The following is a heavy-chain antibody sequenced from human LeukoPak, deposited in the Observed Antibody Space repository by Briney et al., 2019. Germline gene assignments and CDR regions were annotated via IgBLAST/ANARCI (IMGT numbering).Heavy chain of an antibody. Sequence: PSETLSLTCTVSGGSISSGGYYWSWIRQHPGKGLEWIGYIYYSGSTYYNPSLKSRVTVSVDTSKNQFSLKLSSVTAADTAVYYGARDLVDYYIFYWGQGTLVTVSS. J-gene: IGHJ4*02. CDR3: ARDLVDYYIFY. CDR1: GGSISSGGYY. V-gene: IGHV4-31*03. D-gene: IGHD3-16*01. CDR2: IYYSGST.